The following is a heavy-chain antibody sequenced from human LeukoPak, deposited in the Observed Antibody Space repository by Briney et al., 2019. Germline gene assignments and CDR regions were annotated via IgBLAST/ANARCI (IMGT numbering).Heavy chain of an antibody. D-gene: IGHD3-9*01. V-gene: IGHV3-23*01. CDR3: AKDDLRYYDILTGYGYY. CDR1: GFTFSNYA. Sequence: PGGSLRLSCAASGFTFSNYAMSWVRQAPGKGLEWVSAISGSGGSTYSADSVKDRFTISRDNSKNTLYLQMNSLRAEDTAVYYCAKDDLRYYDILTGYGYYWGQGTLVTVSS. CDR2: ISGSGGST. J-gene: IGHJ4*02.